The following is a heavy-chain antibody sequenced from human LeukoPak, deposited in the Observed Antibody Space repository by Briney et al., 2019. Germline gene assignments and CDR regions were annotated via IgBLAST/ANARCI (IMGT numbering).Heavy chain of an antibody. CDR3: ARAYSSSWYWNWFDP. Sequence: PSETLSLTCAVYGGSFSGYYWSWIRQPPGKGLEWIGGINHSGSTNYNPSLKSRVTISVDTSKNQFSLKLSSVTAADTALYYCARAYSSSWYWNWFDPWGQGTLVTVSS. J-gene: IGHJ5*02. V-gene: IGHV4-34*01. D-gene: IGHD6-13*01. CDR2: INHSGST. CDR1: GGSFSGYY.